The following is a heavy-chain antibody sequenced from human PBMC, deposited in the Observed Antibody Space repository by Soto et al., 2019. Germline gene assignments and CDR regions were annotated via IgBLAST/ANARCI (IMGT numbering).Heavy chain of an antibody. J-gene: IGHJ4*02. D-gene: IGHD4-4*01. CDR2: ISYSGGT. V-gene: IGHV4-59*01. Sequence: LSLTCTVSGGSISSYYWSWIRQPPGKGLEWIGWISYSGGTNYNTSLKSRITISVDTSKNQFSLKVSSVTAADTAVYYCARGPLMMTTVTTKFDYWGQGTLVTVSS. CDR1: GGSISSYY. CDR3: ARGPLMMTTVTTKFDY.